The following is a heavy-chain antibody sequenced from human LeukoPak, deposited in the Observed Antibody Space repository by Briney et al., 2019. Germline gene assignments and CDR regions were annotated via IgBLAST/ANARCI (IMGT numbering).Heavy chain of an antibody. J-gene: IGHJ4*02. CDR2: IWYGGSNK. D-gene: IGHD4-11*01. CDR1: GFTFSSYG. Sequence: PGGSPRLSCAASGFTFSSYGMHWVRQAPGKGLEWVAVIWYGGSNKYYADSVKGRFTISRDNSKNTLYLQMNSLRAEDTAVYYCAKANDYSNYGTFDYWGQGTLVTVSS. V-gene: IGHV3-33*06. CDR3: AKANDYSNYGTFDY.